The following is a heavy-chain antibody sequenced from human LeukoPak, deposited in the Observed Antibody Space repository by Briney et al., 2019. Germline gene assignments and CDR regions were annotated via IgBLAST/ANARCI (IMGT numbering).Heavy chain of an antibody. Sequence: SQTLSPTCTVSGGSISSSSYYWGWIRQPPGKGLEWIGSIYYSGNTYYNPSLKSRVTISVDTSKNQFSLKLSSLTAADTAVYYCARRLASAGRRLDPRRWFDPWDRGTLVTVSS. CDR2: IYYSGNT. CDR3: ARRLASAGRRLDPRRWFDP. CDR1: GGSISSSSYY. J-gene: IGHJ5*02. V-gene: IGHV4-39*01. D-gene: IGHD6-6*01.